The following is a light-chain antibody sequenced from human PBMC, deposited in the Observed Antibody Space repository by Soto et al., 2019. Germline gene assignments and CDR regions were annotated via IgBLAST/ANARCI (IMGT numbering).Light chain of an antibody. CDR3: QQFSSYST. CDR1: QSIDNW. Sequence: GDRVTITCRASQSIDNWLAWYQQKPGKAPKLLIYAASTLETGVPSRFSGSGSGTEFTLTIKSLQPDDFATYYCQQFSSYSTFGQGTKVEIK. CDR2: AAS. V-gene: IGKV1-5*01. J-gene: IGKJ1*01.